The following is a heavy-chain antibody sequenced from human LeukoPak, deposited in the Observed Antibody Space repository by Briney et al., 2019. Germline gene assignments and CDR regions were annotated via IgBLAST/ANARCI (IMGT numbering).Heavy chain of an antibody. J-gene: IGHJ2*01. D-gene: IGHD3-10*01. Sequence: SETLSLTCTVSGGSISRYYWSWIRQPPGKGLEWIGYIYYSGSTNYNPSLKSRVTISVDTSKNQFSLKLSSVTAADTAVYYCARTPMVRGVNSWYFDLWGRGTLVTVSS. CDR2: IYYSGST. V-gene: IGHV4-59*01. CDR3: ARTPMVRGVNSWYFDL. CDR1: GGSISRYY.